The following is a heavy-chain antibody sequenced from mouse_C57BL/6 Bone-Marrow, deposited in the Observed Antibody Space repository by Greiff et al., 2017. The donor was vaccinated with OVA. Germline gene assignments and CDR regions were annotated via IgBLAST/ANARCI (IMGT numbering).Heavy chain of an antibody. CDR2: IDPENGDT. Sequence: EVKLVESGPELVKPGASVKLSCTASGFNIKDDYMHWVQQRPEQGLEWIGWIDPENGDTEYASKFQGKATISADTSSNTAYLQLSSLTSEDTAVYYCTTYYGYDRDAMDYWGQGTSVTVSS. D-gene: IGHD2-2*01. J-gene: IGHJ4*01. CDR3: TTYYGYDRDAMDY. CDR1: GFNIKDDY. V-gene: IGHV14-4*01.